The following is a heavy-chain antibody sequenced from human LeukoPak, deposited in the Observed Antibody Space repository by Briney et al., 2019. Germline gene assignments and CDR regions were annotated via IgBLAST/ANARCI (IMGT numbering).Heavy chain of an antibody. J-gene: IGHJ3*02. D-gene: IGHD6-19*01. CDR3: AHERSSGWDAFDI. Sequence: SETLSLTCAVYGGSFSGYYWSWIGQPPGKRLEWIGEINHSGSTNYNPSLKSRVTISVDTSKNQFSLKLSSVTAADTAVYYCAHERSSGWDAFDIWGQGTMVTVSS. V-gene: IGHV4-34*01. CDR2: INHSGST. CDR1: GGSFSGYY.